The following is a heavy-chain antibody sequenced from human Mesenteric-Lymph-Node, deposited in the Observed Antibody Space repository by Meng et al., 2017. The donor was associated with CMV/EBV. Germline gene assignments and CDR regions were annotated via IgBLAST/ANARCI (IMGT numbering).Heavy chain of an antibody. D-gene: IGHD7-27*01. CDR1: GGSISSYY. CDR3: ARGGDPRDYYYGMDV. Sequence: GSLRLSCTVSGGSISSYYWSWIRQPPGKGLEWIGYIYYSGSTNYNPSLKSRVTISVDTSKNQFSLKLSSVTAADTAVYYCARGGDPRDYYYGMDVWGQGTTVTVSS. J-gene: IGHJ6*02. V-gene: IGHV4-59*01. CDR2: IYYSGST.